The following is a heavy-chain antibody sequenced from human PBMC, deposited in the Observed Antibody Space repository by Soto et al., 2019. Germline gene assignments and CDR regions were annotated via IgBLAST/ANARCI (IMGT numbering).Heavy chain of an antibody. J-gene: IGHJ4*02. D-gene: IGHD3-16*01. CDR2: ISYDGSKK. CDR3: ARAGEYREFDY. V-gene: IGHV3-30-3*01. Sequence: QVQQVESGGGVVQPGRSLRLSCATSGFTFSDYAIHWVRLAPAKGLEWVAVISYDGSKKYYADSVKGRFTISRDNSKNTLYLQMNSLRVEDTAVYYCARAGEYREFDYWGQGTLVTVSS. CDR1: GFTFSDYA.